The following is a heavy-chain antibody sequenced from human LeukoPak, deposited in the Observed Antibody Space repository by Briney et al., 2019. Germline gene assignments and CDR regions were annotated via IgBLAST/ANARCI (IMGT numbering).Heavy chain of an antibody. V-gene: IGHV4-61*02. J-gene: IGHJ6*02. CDR3: ARSQPYCSSTSCYPPPIYHYYYAMDV. D-gene: IGHD2-2*01. CDR2: IYTSGST. CDR1: GGSISSGNYY. Sequence: SQTLSLTCTVSGGSISSGNYYRSWIRQPAGKGLEWIGRIYTSGSTNYNPSLKSRVTISVDTSKNQFSLKLSSVTAADTAVYYCARSQPYCSSTSCYPPPIYHYYYAMDVWGQGTTVTVSS.